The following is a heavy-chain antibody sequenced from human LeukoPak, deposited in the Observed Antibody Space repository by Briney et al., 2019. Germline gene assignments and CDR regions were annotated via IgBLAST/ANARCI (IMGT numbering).Heavy chain of an antibody. D-gene: IGHD1-1*01. V-gene: IGHV3-11*01. CDR3: AREGITTWFDP. J-gene: IGHJ5*02. CDR1: GFIFSDHY. CDR2: ISNSDNTL. Sequence: PGGSLRLSCAASGFIFSDHYMSWIRQAPGKGLEWIAFISNSDNTLYYADSVKGRFTISRDNAKNSLYLQMNSLRAEDTAVYYCAREGITTWFDPWGQGTLVTVSS.